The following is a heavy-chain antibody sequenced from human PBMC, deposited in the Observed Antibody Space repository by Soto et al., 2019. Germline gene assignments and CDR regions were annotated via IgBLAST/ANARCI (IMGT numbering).Heavy chain of an antibody. V-gene: IGHV3-73*02. D-gene: IGHD6-6*01. CDR2: IRTRKNRYVT. CDR1: GFTFSVSA. J-gene: IGHJ6*02. CDR3: ASIEYGLDV. Sequence: EVQLVQSGGGRVQPGGSLKLSCEASGFTFSVSAIHWFRLASGKGLEWVGRIRTRKNRYVTTYAASVKGRFSLSRDDSKNTAYLQMNSLKTEDTAVYYCASIEYGLDVWGQGTTVIVS.